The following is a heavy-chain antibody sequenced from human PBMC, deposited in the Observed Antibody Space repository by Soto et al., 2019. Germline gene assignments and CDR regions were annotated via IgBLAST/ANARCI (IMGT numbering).Heavy chain of an antibody. CDR2: ISGSGGST. Sequence: EVQLLESGGGLVQPGGSLRLSCAASGFTFSSYAMSWVRQAPGKGLEWVSAISGSGGSTYYADSVKGRFTISRDNSKNTLYLQMNSLRAEDTAVYYCAKGSDSSSWYSGRRYYYYYYMDVWGKGTTVTVSS. J-gene: IGHJ6*03. CDR1: GFTFSSYA. V-gene: IGHV3-23*01. D-gene: IGHD6-13*01. CDR3: AKGSDSSSWYSGRRYYYYYYMDV.